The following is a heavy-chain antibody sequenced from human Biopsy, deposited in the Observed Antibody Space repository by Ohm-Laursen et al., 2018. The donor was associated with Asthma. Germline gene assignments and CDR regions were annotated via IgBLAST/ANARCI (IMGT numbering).Heavy chain of an antibody. D-gene: IGHD4-17*01. Sequence: ASVKVSCKISGYSLTDLSMHWVRQAPGQGLEWMGGHDHEEGGTVNARRFQGRVTITEDTSTDTAYMELSSLSSDDTAVYYCASDFPKDYVRYNFQFWGQGALVTVSS. J-gene: IGHJ4*02. CDR1: GYSLTDLS. V-gene: IGHV1-24*01. CDR3: ASDFPKDYVRYNFQF. CDR2: HDHEEGGT.